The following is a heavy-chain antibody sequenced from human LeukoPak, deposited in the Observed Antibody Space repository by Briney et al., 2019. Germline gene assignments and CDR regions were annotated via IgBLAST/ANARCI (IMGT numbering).Heavy chain of an antibody. CDR2: ISSTSTST. Sequence: GGSLILSCAASGFTFSSYSMNWVRQAPGKGLEWVSYISSTSTSTYYADSAKGRFTISRDNAQNSLYLQMNSLGDDDTAVYYCARGRSGYYFDYWGQGTLVTVSS. J-gene: IGHJ4*02. D-gene: IGHD3-22*01. CDR3: ARGRSGYYFDY. V-gene: IGHV3-48*02. CDR1: GFTFSSYS.